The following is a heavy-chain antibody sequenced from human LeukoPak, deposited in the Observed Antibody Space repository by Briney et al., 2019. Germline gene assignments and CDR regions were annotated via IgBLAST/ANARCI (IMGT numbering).Heavy chain of an antibody. CDR1: GGSISSSSYY. D-gene: IGHD3-22*01. V-gene: IGHV4-39*01. Sequence: SETPSLTCTVSGGSISSSSYYWGWIRQPPGKGLGWIGSIYYSGSTYYNPSLKSRVTISVDTAKNQFSLKLSSVTAADTAVYYCARRPPIDSSGYYYFDYWGQGTLVTVSS. CDR3: ARRPPIDSSGYYYFDY. CDR2: IYYSGST. J-gene: IGHJ4*02.